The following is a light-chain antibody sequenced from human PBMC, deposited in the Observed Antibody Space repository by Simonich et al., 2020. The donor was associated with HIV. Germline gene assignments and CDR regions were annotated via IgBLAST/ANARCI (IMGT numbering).Light chain of an antibody. Sequence: DIQMTQSPSYLAASVGDRVTITCRATQGISNSLAWYQQTPGIAPNLLLYAASRLESWVPSRFSGSGSGTDFTLTISSLQPEDFATYYCQQSFSTPFTFGPGTKVDIK. V-gene: IGKV1-NL1*01. CDR3: QQSFSTPFT. CDR1: QGISNS. CDR2: AAS. J-gene: IGKJ3*01.